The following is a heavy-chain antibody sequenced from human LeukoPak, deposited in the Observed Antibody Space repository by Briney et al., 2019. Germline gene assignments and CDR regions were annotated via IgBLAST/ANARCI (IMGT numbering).Heavy chain of an antibody. V-gene: IGHV4-31*11. CDR3: ARDGPTRSLYL. CDR2: VRYTGST. D-gene: IGHD1-1*01. CDR1: GDSISSGSYY. J-gene: IGHJ4*02. Sequence: PSETLSRTCAVSGDSISSGSYYWSWVRQHPGKGLEWIGCVRYTGSTYYDPSPRSRISMSVDTSKNQFSLRLNSVTAADTAVYYCARDGPTRSLYLWGQGILVTVSS.